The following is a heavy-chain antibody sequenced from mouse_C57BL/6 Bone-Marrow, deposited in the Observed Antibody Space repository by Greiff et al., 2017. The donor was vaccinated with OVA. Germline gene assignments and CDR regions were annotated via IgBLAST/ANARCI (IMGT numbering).Heavy chain of an antibody. V-gene: IGHV5-6*02. CDR1: GFTFSSYG. CDR3: AKRVVRGH. D-gene: IGHD1-1*02. CDR2: ISNGGSYT. Sequence: EVMLVESGGDLVKSGGSLKLSCAASGFTFSSYGLSWVRQTPDKRLEWVATISNGGSYTYYPDSVKGRFTISRDNAKNTLYLQMSSLRSEDTAVYYCAKRVVRGHWGRGKSVTESS. J-gene: IGHJ4*01.